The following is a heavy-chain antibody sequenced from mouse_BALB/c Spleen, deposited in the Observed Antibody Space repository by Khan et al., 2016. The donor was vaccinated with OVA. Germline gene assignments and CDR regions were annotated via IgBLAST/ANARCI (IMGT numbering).Heavy chain of an antibody. J-gene: IGHJ1*01. CDR1: GISITTGNYR. CDR3: ARDYGSLYWYFDV. CDR2: IYYSGTG. V-gene: IGHV3-5*02. D-gene: IGHD1-1*01. Sequence: EVQLQESGPGLVKPSQTVSLTCTVTGISITTGNYRWSWIRQFPGNKLEWIGNIYYSGTGTYNPSLPSRTTITRDTSKNRFFLEMNSLTAEDTATYYCARDYGSLYWYFDVWGAGTTVTVSS.